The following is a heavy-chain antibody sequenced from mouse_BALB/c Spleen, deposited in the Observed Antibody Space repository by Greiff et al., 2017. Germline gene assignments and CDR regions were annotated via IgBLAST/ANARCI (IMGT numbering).Heavy chain of an antibody. V-gene: IGHV5-17*02. J-gene: IGHJ2*01. D-gene: IGHD4-1*01. CDR3: ARYRGWDGVYFDY. CDR1: GFTFSSFG. CDR2: ISSGSSTI. Sequence: EVHLVESGGGLVQPGGSRKLSCAASGFTFSSFGMHWVRQAPEKGLEWVAYISSGSSTIYYADTVKGRFTISRDNPKNTLFLQMTSLRSEDTAMYYCARYRGWDGVYFDYWGQGTTLTVSS.